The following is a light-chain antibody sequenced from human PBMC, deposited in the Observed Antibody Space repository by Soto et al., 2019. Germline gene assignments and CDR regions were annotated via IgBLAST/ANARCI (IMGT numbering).Light chain of an antibody. CDR3: QHSGGSPIP. CDR1: QSVGTRF. Sequence: EVVVTHSPGTLSVSPGQRATLSCRSSQSVGTRFLAWYQQVPGQAPRLLIYGTSTRAAGIPDRFIGSGSGTDFTLTISRLEPEDFALYYCQHSGGSPIPFGLGTRLAIK. V-gene: IGKV3-20*01. CDR2: GTS. J-gene: IGKJ5*01.